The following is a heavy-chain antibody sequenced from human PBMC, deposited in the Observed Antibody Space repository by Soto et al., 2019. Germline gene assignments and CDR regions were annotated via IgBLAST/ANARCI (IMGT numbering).Heavy chain of an antibody. CDR2: MNPNSGNT. Sequence: QVQLVQSGAEVKKPGASVKVSCKASGYTFTSYDINWVRQATGQGLEWMGWMNPNSGNTGYAQKCQGRVTMTRNTSISTAYMELSSLRSEDTAVYYCARSPSVVVPAALYYYGMDVWGQGTTVTVSS. J-gene: IGHJ6*02. CDR3: ARSPSVVVPAALYYYGMDV. V-gene: IGHV1-8*01. CDR1: GYTFTSYD. D-gene: IGHD2-2*01.